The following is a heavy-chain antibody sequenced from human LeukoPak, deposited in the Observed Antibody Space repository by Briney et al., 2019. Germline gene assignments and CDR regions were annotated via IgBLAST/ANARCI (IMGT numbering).Heavy chain of an antibody. D-gene: IGHD3-16*02. Sequence: ASVKVSCKASGYTFTSYDINWVRQATGQGLEWMGWMNPNSGNTGYAQKFQGRVTMTRNTSISTAYMELSSLRSEDTAVYYCARRVYDYVWGSYQSNWFDPWGQGTLVTASS. CDR3: ARRVYDYVWGSYQSNWFDP. J-gene: IGHJ5*02. V-gene: IGHV1-8*01. CDR1: GYTFTSYD. CDR2: MNPNSGNT.